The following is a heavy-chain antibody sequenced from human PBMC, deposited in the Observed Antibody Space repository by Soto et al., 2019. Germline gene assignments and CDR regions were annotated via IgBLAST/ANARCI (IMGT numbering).Heavy chain of an antibody. CDR1: GFTFSSYS. D-gene: IGHD4-17*01. Sequence: GGSLRLSCAASGFTFSSYSMNWVRQAPGKGLEWVSYISSSSSTIYYADSVKGRFTISRDNAKNPLYLQMNSLRDEDTAGYYCAGAWWTTVVTHFDYWGQGTLVTVSS. V-gene: IGHV3-48*02. CDR3: AGAWWTTVVTHFDY. CDR2: ISSSSSTI. J-gene: IGHJ4*02.